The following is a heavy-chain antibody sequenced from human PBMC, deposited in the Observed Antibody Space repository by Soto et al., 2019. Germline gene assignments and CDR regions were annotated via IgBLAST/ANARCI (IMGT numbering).Heavy chain of an antibody. J-gene: IGHJ4*02. D-gene: IGHD3-3*01. CDR1: GYTFSDYY. CDR2: IDTSSTKI. CDR3: ASHYDMWSGYLSPVDY. Sequence: GGSLRLSCAASGYTFSDYYMSWIRQAPGKGLEWISYIDTSSTKIYYADSVKGRFTISRDNAKNSLYLEMNSLRDEDTAVYYCASHYDMWSGYLSPVDYWGQGTLVTVSX. V-gene: IGHV3-11*01.